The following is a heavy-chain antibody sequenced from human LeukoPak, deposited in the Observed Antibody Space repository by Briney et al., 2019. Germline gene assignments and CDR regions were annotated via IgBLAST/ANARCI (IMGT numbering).Heavy chain of an antibody. V-gene: IGHV3-7*01. J-gene: IGHJ5*02. CDR1: GFTFSSYA. Sequence: GGSLRLSCAASGFTFSSYAMSWVRQAPGKGLEWVANIKYDGSQTSYVDSVKGRFTISRDNAKNSLYLQMNSLRAEDTAVYYCARDPQWLVHIWLDPWGQGTLVTVSS. D-gene: IGHD6-19*01. CDR3: ARDPQWLVHIWLDP. CDR2: IKYDGSQT.